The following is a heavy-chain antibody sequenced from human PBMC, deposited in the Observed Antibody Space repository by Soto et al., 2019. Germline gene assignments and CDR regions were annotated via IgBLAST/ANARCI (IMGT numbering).Heavy chain of an antibody. CDR3: ARAYYSSGWYRYYYYGMDV. D-gene: IGHD6-19*01. J-gene: IGHJ6*02. Sequence: SETLSLTCTVSGGSLRNYYWSWIRQPPGKGLEWIGYIYYSGSTNYNPSLKSRVTISADTSKNQFSLKLSSVTAADTAVYYCARAYYSSGWYRYYYYGMDVWGQGTTVTVSS. V-gene: IGHV4-59*12. CDR2: IYYSGST. CDR1: GGSLRNYY.